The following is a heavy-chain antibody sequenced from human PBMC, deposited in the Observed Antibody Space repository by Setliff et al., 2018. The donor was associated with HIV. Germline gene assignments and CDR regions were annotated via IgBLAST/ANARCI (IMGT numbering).Heavy chain of an antibody. Sequence: PGGSLRLSCAASGFTFSDYAMSWVRQAPGKGLEWVSVISGSGGSTYYADSVEGRFTISRDNSKNTLFLQMNSLRAEDTAEYYCAKELAASGLGYFDSWGRGILVTVSS. J-gene: IGHJ4*02. CDR2: ISGSGGST. V-gene: IGHV3-23*01. CDR1: GFTFSDYA. CDR3: AKELAASGLGYFDS. D-gene: IGHD3-22*01.